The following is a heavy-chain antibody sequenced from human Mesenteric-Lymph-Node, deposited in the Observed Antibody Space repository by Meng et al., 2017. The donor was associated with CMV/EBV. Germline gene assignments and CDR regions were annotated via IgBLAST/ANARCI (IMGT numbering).Heavy chain of an antibody. Sequence: GESLKISCAASGFTFSSFSMIWVRQAPGKGLEWVSSISASTTYIDYADSVKGRFTISRDNAKNLLYLQMNSLRVEDTALYYCVRGRYGPFDPWGQGTLVTVSS. V-gene: IGHV3-21*06. CDR2: ISASTTYI. D-gene: IGHD1-1*01. CDR3: VRGRYGPFDP. CDR1: GFTFSSFS. J-gene: IGHJ5*02.